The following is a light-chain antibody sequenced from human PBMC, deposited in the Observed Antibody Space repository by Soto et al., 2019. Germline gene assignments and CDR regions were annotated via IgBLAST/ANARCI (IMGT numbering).Light chain of an antibody. CDR2: NNN. V-gene: IGLV1-44*01. J-gene: IGLJ1*01. CDR1: SSNIGRNT. CDR3: AAWDDSLNGLV. Sequence: QSVLTQPPSASGTPGQRVTISCSGSSSNIGRNTVNWYQQLPGTAPQLLIYNNNQRASGVPDRFSGSKSGTSASLAISGLQSEDEADYYCAAWDDSLNGLVFGTGTKVTVL.